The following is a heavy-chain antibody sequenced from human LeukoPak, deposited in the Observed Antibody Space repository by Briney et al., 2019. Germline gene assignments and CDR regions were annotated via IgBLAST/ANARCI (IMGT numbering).Heavy chain of an antibody. V-gene: IGHV3-7*03. CDR3: SRDSNPSYSKSSNDAFDI. CDR1: GFNFRAYS. J-gene: IGHJ3*02. Sequence: PGGSLRLSCTTSGFNFRAYSMGWVRQAPGKGLEWVANIPRDGSTEYYADSVKGRFTISRDNAKNSIYLQMNSLRAEDTAIYYCSRDSNPSYSKSSNDAFDIWGQGTMVTVSS. CDR2: IPRDGSTE. D-gene: IGHD6-13*01.